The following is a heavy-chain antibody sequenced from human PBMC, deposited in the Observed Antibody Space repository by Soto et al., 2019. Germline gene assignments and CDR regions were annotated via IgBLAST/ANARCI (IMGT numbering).Heavy chain of an antibody. V-gene: IGHV1-18*01. Sequence: QGQLVQSGAEVKKPGASVKVSCKASGYTFTDFGISWVRQAPGQGLEWMGWISAYSRNTNYAQKVQGRVTMTTDTSTSTAYRELRSLTSDDTAVYYCARDSGNLDNCAYFFDYWGQGTLVTLSS. D-gene: IGHD1-20*01. CDR2: ISAYSRNT. CDR3: ARDSGNLDNCAYFFDY. CDR1: GYTFTDFG. J-gene: IGHJ4*02.